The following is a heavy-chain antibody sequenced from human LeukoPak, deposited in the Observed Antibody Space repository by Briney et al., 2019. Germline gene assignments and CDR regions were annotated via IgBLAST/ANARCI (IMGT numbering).Heavy chain of an antibody. V-gene: IGHV4-4*02. J-gene: IGHJ4*02. D-gene: IGHD3-10*01. CDR2: IYHSGST. CDR1: GGSISSSNW. Sequence: SGTLSLTCAVSGGSISSSNWWSWVRQPPGKGLEWIGEIYHSGSTNYNPSLKSRVTISVDKSKNQFSLKLSSVTAADTAVYYCARKNYYGSGSHDYWGQGTLVTVSS. CDR3: ARKNYYGSGSHDY.